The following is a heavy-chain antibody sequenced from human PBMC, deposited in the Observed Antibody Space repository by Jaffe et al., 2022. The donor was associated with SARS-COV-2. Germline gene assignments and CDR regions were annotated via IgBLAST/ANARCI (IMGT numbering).Heavy chain of an antibody. J-gene: IGHJ4*02. CDR3: ARVAHDFWSDFGKYYFDY. D-gene: IGHD3-3*01. CDR1: GGSISSGGYY. Sequence: QVQLQESGPGLVKPSQTLSLTCTVSGGSISSGGYYWSWIRQHPGKGLEWIGYIYYSGSTYYNPSLKSRVTISVDTSKNQFSLKLSSVTAADTAVYYCARVAHDFWSDFGKYYFDYWGQGTLVTVSS. V-gene: IGHV4-31*03. CDR2: IYYSGST.